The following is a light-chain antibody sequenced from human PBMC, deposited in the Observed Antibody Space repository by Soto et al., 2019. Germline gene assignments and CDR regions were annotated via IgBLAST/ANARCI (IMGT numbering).Light chain of an antibody. CDR2: DAS. CDR3: QQRNNWPPMYT. V-gene: IGKV3-11*01. Sequence: EIVLTQSPATLSLSPGERATLSCRASQSVSSYLAWYQHKPGQAPRLLIYDASNRATGIPARFSGSGSGTDFTLTISSLEPEDIAVYYCQQRNNWPPMYTFGQVTKLAIK. CDR1: QSVSSY. J-gene: IGKJ2*01.